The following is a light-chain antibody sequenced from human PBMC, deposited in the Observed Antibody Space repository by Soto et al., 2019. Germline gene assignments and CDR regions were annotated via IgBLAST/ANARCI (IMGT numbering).Light chain of an antibody. CDR1: SSDIGDYNY. CDR3: GSYTSSGTLPPYV. J-gene: IGLJ1*01. CDR2: DVS. Sequence: QSALAQPASVSGSPGQSITISCTGSSSDIGDYNYVSWYQHHPGKAPKLIIYDVSDRPSGVSNRFSGSKSGSTASLTISGLQAEDEADYYCGSYTSSGTLPPYVLGVGTKSPS. V-gene: IGLV2-14*03.